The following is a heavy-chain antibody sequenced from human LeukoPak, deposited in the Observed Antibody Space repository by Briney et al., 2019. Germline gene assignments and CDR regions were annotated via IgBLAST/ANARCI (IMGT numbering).Heavy chain of an antibody. V-gene: IGHV1-46*01. J-gene: IGHJ4*02. CDR3: ARVLPGGYASGSYNFDY. D-gene: IGHD3-10*01. CDR1: GYTFTNYY. CDR2: INPSGGGT. Sequence: ASVKVSCKASGYTFTNYYMHWVRQAPGKGLEWMGIINPSGGGTSYAQKFQGRVTMTRDTSTSTVYMELSSLRSEDTAVYYCARVLPGGYASGSYNFDYWGQGTLVTVSS.